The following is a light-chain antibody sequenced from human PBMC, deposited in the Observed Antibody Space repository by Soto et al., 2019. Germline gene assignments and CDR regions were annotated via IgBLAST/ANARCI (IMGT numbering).Light chain of an antibody. J-gene: IGLJ2*01. CDR1: SSNIGNNA. CDR3: AAWDDSLNVVG. Sequence: QSVLTQPPSVSEAPRQRVTISCSGSSSNIGNNAVNWYQQLPGKAPKLLIYYDDLLPSGVSDRFSGSKSGTSASLAISGLQSEDEADYYCAAWDDSLNVVGFGGGTKRTVL. V-gene: IGLV1-36*01. CDR2: YDD.